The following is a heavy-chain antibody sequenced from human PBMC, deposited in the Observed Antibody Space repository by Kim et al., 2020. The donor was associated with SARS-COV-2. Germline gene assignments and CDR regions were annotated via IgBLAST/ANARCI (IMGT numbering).Heavy chain of an antibody. D-gene: IGHD3-22*01. J-gene: IGHJ4*02. Sequence: SETLSLTCTVSGGSVRSGYYYWSWIRQPPGKGLEWIGYLYYNGNSKYNPSIKSRVTMSDDSSKSQFSLKLSAVTAADTAIYYCARGYYDVIDQWGQGTLV. CDR2: LYYNGNS. CDR1: GGSVRSGYYY. CDR3: ARGYYDVIDQ. V-gene: IGHV4-61*01.